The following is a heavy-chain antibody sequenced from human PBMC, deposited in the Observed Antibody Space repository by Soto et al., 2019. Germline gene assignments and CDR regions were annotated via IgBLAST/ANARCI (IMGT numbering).Heavy chain of an antibody. CDR3: AKGHSSGWYYFGC. Sequence: QVQLVESGGGVVQPGRSLRLSCAASGFTFSYYAVHWVRQTPGKGLEWVAVISFDGSSKYYADSVKGRFTISRDNSKNTAYLQMNSLRTEDTAVYYCAKGHSSGWYYFGCWGQGTLVTVSS. V-gene: IGHV3-30*18. CDR2: ISFDGSSK. D-gene: IGHD6-19*01. CDR1: GFTFSYYA. J-gene: IGHJ4*02.